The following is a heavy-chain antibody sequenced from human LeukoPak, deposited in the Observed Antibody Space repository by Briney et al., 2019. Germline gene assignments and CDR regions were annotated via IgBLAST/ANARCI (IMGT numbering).Heavy chain of an antibody. V-gene: IGHV1-69*13. Sequence: ASVKVSCKASGGTFSSYAISWVRQAPGQGLEWMGGIIPIFGTANYAQKFQGRVTITADESTSTAYMELSSLRSEDTAAYYCARPFGYCSSTSCPSPFDYWGQGTLVTVSS. CDR3: ARPFGYCSSTSCPSPFDY. J-gene: IGHJ4*02. D-gene: IGHD2-2*01. CDR2: IIPIFGTA. CDR1: GGTFSSYA.